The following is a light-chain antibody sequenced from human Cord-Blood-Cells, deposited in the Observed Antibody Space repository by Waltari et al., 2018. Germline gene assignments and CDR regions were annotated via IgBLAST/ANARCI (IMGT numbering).Light chain of an antibody. CDR2: DVS. V-gene: IGLV2-11*01. J-gene: IGLJ3*02. CDR1: SSDVGGSNF. Sequence: QSALTQPRSVSGSPGQSVTISCTGTSSDVGGSNFVSWYQQPPGKAPKLMIYDVSKRPSGVPDRFSGSKSGNTASLTISGLQAEDEADYYCCSYAGSYTWVFGGGTKLTVL. CDR3: CSYAGSYTWV.